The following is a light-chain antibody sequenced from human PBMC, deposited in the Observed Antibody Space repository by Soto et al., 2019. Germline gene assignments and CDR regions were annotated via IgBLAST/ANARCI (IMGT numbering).Light chain of an antibody. CDR2: LESSGSY. J-gene: IGLJ3*02. CDR3: ETWDSNTRV. Sequence: QSVLTQSSSASASLGSSVTLTCTLSSGHSSYIIAWHQQQPGKAPRYLMKLESSGSYNKGSGVPDRFSGSSSGADRYLTISNLQFEDEADYYCETWDSNTRVFGGGTKVTVL. V-gene: IGLV4-60*02. CDR1: SGHSSYI.